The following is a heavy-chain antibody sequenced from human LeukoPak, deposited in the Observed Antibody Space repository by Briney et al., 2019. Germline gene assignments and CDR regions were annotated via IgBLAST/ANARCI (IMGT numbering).Heavy chain of an antibody. Sequence: EASVKVSCKASGYTFTGYYMHWVRQAPGQGLEWMGWINPNSGGTNYAQKFQGRVTMTRDTSISTAYMELSRLRSDDTAVYYCARYREVGATVDYWGQGTLVTVSS. D-gene: IGHD1-26*01. J-gene: IGHJ4*02. CDR3: ARYREVGATVDY. CDR2: INPNSGGT. CDR1: GYTFTGYY. V-gene: IGHV1-2*02.